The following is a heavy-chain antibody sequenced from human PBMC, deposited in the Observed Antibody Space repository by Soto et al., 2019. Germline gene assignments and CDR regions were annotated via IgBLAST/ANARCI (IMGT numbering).Heavy chain of an antibody. CDR1: GYTFTSYY. D-gene: IGHD1-26*01. V-gene: IGHV1-46*01. CDR3: ARAYEVGATYYFES. Sequence: QVQLVQSGAEVKKPGASVKVSCKASGYTFTSYYMHWVRQAPGQGLEGMGIINTGGGSTIYAQKFQGRRTKTRDTSTSTVYMELSSLRSEDTAVYYCARAYEVGATYYFESWGQGTLVTVSS. J-gene: IGHJ4*02. CDR2: INTGGGST.